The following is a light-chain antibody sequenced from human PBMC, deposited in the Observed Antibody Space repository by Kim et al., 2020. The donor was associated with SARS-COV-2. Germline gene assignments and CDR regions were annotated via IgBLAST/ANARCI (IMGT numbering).Light chain of an antibody. Sequence: DIQMTQSPSTLSASVGDRVTITCRASQSISTWLAWYQQKPGKAPKLLIYDASNLESGVPSRFSGSGSGTEFTLTISSLQPDDFATYYCQQYDSYSVRTFGQGTKVDIK. CDR3: QQYDSYSVRT. CDR2: DAS. J-gene: IGKJ1*01. CDR1: QSISTW. V-gene: IGKV1-5*01.